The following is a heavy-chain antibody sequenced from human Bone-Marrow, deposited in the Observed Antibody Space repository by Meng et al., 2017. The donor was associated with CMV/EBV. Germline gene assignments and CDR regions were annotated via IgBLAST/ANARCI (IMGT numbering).Heavy chain of an antibody. CDR1: GFIFSSFD. V-gene: IGHV3-30*02. J-gene: IGHJ5*02. D-gene: IGHD6-19*01. Sequence: GGSLRLSCVTSGFIFSSFDMHWVRQAPGRGLEWVAFIRYDGSDKYYTDALKGRVTISRDNSKNTMYMEMNSLRIEDTAVYDCAKARVVGWVTSGWYFDWFDAWGQGTPVTVSS. CDR3: AKARVVGWVTSGWYFDWFDA. CDR2: IRYDGSDK.